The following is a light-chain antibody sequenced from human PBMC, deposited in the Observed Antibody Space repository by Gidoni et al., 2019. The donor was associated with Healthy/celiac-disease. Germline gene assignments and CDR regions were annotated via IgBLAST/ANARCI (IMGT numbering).Light chain of an antibody. J-gene: IGKJ1*01. CDR3: MQALQTPS. Sequence: DIVINHSHLSLPVTPGQPASISCRSSQSLLHSNGYNYLDWYLQKPGQSPQLLIYLGSNRASGVPDRFSGSVSGTDFTLKISRVEAEDVGVYYCMQALQTPSFGQGTKVEIK. CDR2: LGS. V-gene: IGKV2-28*01. CDR1: QSLLHSNGYNY.